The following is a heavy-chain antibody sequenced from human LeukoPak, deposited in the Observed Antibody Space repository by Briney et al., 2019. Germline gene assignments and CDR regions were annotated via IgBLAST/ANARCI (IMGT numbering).Heavy chain of an antibody. Sequence: GGSLRLSCAASGFTFSRYSMNWVRQAPGKGLEWVSSISTSSIYIYYADSVKGRFTISRDTAKNSLYLQMNSLRAEDTGVYFCARDTKDYWGQGTLVVVSS. CDR2: ISTSSIYI. V-gene: IGHV3-21*01. D-gene: IGHD2-2*01. CDR3: ARDTKDY. CDR1: GFTFSRYS. J-gene: IGHJ4*02.